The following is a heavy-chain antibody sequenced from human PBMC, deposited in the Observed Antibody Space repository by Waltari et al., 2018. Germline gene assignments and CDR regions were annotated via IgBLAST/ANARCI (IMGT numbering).Heavy chain of an antibody. D-gene: IGHD6-19*01. CDR3: IRDYGSPY. V-gene: IGHV3-7*03. Sequence: EAQQVESGGDLVQPGGSMSISCVVLGFTLSNYGMSWVRQAPGKGLEWVANINKDGTETYYVDSVRGRFTISKDDAKNSVYLQMNSLKVEDTAVYYCIRDYGSPYWGQGTLVTVSS. CDR2: INKDGTET. CDR1: GFTLSNYG. J-gene: IGHJ4*02.